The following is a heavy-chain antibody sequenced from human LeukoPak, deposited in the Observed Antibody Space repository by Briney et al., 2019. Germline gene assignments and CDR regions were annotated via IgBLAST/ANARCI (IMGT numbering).Heavy chain of an antibody. D-gene: IGHD3-16*01. Sequence: GGSLRLSCAASGLTFSRYAMSWVRQAPGKGLEWVSAISGSGTITYNADSVKGRFTISRDNSKNTLYVQMNSLRAADTAVYYCAVDEGGLGAYFNYWGQGTLVTVSS. J-gene: IGHJ4*02. CDR1: GLTFSRYA. CDR3: AVDEGGLGAYFNY. V-gene: IGHV3-23*01. CDR2: ISGSGTIT.